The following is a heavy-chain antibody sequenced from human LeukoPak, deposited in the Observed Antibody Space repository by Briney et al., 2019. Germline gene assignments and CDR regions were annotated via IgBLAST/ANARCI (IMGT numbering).Heavy chain of an antibody. CDR2: ISGSGGST. CDR3: AKDRATYYYDSSGLYYFDY. V-gene: IGHV3-23*01. D-gene: IGHD3-22*01. J-gene: IGHJ4*02. Sequence: GGSLRLSCAASGFTFSSYAMTWVRQAPGKGLEWVSAISGSGGSTYYAESVKGSLTISRDNSKNTLYLQLTSLRAEDTAVYYCAKDRATYYYDSSGLYYFDYWGQGTLVTVSS. CDR1: GFTFSSYA.